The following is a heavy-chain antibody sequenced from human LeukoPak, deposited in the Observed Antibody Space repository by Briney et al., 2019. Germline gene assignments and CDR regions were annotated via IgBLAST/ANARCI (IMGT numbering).Heavy chain of an antibody. CDR3: AKDGASSGWYGGLGGY. V-gene: IGHV3-23*01. D-gene: IGHD6-19*01. CDR1: GFTFSSYG. CDR2: ISGSGGST. Sequence: GGSLRLSCAASGFTFSSYGMSWVRKAPGKGLEWVSAISGSGGSTYYADSVKGRFTISRDNSKNTLYLQMNSLRAEDTAVYYCAKDGASSGWYGGLGGYWGQGTLVTVSS. J-gene: IGHJ4*02.